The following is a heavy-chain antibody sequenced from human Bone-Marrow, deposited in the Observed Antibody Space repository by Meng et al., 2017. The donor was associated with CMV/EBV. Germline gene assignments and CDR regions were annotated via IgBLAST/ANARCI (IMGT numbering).Heavy chain of an antibody. CDR1: GYTFTGYY. D-gene: IGHD3-10*01. CDR2: INPNGGVT. Sequence: ASVKVSCKASGYTFTGYYMHWVRQAPGQGLEWMGWINPNGGVTNYARKFQGRVTMTRDTSISTAYMELSRLRSDDTAVYYCARGGIGYYYYDMDVWGQGTRATVSS. CDR3: ARGGIGYYYYDMDV. J-gene: IGHJ6*02. V-gene: IGHV1-2*02.